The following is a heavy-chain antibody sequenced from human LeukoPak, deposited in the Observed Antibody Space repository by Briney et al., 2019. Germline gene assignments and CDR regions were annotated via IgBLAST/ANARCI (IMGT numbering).Heavy chain of an antibody. CDR1: GYTLTDLS. J-gene: IGHJ4*02. D-gene: IGHD3-16*02. V-gene: IGHV1-24*01. CDR2: FDPEDGET. CDR3: ATTYYDYVWGSYPVS. Sequence: GASVKVSCKVSGYTLTDLSMHWVRQAPGKGLEWMGGFDPEDGETIYAQKFQGRVTMTEDTSTDTAYMELSSLRSEDTAVYYCATTYYDYVWGSYPVSWGQGILVTVSS.